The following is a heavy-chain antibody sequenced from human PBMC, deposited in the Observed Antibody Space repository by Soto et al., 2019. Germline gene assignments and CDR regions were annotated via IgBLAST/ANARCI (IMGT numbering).Heavy chain of an antibody. CDR2: ISAYNVST. J-gene: IGHJ4*02. CDR3: ASPNPQRGSGSLSDY. D-gene: IGHD3-10*01. CDR1: GVAITCNA. V-gene: IGHV1-18*01. Sequence: GTSAKPTCKASGVAITCNALSWLRQATEQGLEWMGLISAYNVSTNYAQKFQGRVTITTDKSTSTAYMELSSLRSEDTAVYYCASPNPQRGSGSLSDYWLQRSPVT.